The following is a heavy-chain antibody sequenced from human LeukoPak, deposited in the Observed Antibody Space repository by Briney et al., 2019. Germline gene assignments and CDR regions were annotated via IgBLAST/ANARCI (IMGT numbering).Heavy chain of an antibody. V-gene: IGHV4-4*07. CDR1: GGSISSYY. Sequence: SETLSLTCTVSGGSISSYYWSWIRQPAGKGLEWIGRIYTSGSTNYNPSLKSGVTMSVDTSKNQFSLKLSSVTAADTAVYYCARLRGGDYSSYNWFDPWGQGTLVTVSS. D-gene: IGHD2-21*02. CDR2: IYTSGST. J-gene: IGHJ5*02. CDR3: ARLRGGDYSSYNWFDP.